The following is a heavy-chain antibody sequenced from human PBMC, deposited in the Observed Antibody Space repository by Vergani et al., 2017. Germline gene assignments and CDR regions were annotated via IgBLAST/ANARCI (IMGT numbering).Heavy chain of an antibody. CDR2: IYYSGST. D-gene: IGHD6-13*01. J-gene: IGHJ6*03. CDR1: GGSIRSTFYY. V-gene: IGHV4-39*01. Sequence: QLQLPESDPGLVKPSETLSLTCTVSGGSIRSTFYYWGWIRPPPGKGLEWIGTIYYSGSTYYNPSLKSRVTISVDTSKNQFSLKLNSVTAADTAVYYCARHKEQLVPGNYYYYYYMDVWGKGTTVTVSS. CDR3: ARHKEQLVPGNYYYYYYMDV.